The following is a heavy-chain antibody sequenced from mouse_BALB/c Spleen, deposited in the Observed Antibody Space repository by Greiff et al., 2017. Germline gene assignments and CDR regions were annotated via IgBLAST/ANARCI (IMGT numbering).Heavy chain of an antibody. V-gene: IGHV5-15*02. D-gene: IGHD1-2*01. J-gene: IGHJ1*01. CDR2: ISNLAYSI. CDR3: AREATAGYFDV. Sequence: EVKLVESGGGLVQPGGSRKLSCAASGFTFSDYGMAWVRQAPGKGPEWVAFISNLAYSIYYADTVTGRFTISRENAKNTLYLEMSSLRSEDTAMYYCAREATAGYFDVWGAGTTVTVSS. CDR1: GFTFSDYG.